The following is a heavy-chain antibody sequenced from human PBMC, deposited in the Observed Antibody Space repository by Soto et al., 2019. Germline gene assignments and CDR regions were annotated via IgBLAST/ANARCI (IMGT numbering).Heavy chain of an antibody. CDR2: IFSNDEK. CDR1: GFSLSNARMG. CDR3: ARIPPAYCGGDCYRYYFDY. J-gene: IGHJ4*02. D-gene: IGHD2-21*02. V-gene: IGHV2-26*01. Sequence: QVTLKESGPVLVKPTETLTLTCTVSGFSLSNARMGVSWIRQPPGKALEWLAHIFSNDEKSYSTSLKSRLTISKDTSKSQVVLTMTNMDPVDTATYCCARIPPAYCGGDCYRYYFDYWGQGTLGTVSS.